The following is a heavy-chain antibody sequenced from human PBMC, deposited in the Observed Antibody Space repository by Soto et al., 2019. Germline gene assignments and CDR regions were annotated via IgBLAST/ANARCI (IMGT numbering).Heavy chain of an antibody. Sequence: QVQLKQWGAGLLKPSETLSLTCAVYDGSFSGYYWSWIRQPPGKGLEWIGEINHSGSTNYNTSLKSRVTISVDTSKNQFALNLSSVTAADTAVYYCARGRPSCSGGSCVVGYFDYWGQGTLVTVSS. CDR1: DGSFSGYY. D-gene: IGHD2-15*01. CDR2: INHSGST. V-gene: IGHV4-34*01. CDR3: ARGRPSCSGGSCVVGYFDY. J-gene: IGHJ4*02.